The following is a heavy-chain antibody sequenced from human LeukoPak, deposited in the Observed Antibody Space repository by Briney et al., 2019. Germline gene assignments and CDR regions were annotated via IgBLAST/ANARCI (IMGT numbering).Heavy chain of an antibody. CDR2: ISWDGGRT. V-gene: IGHV3-43D*03. CDR3: AKDKFDGSGSYYFDY. Sequence: PGGSLRLSCAASGFTFDDYAMHWVRQPPGKGLEWVSLISWDGGRTYYADSVKGRFTISRDNSKNSLYLQMNSLRAEDTALYYCAKDKFDGSGSYYFDYWGQGTLVTVSS. J-gene: IGHJ4*02. D-gene: IGHD3-10*01. CDR1: GFTFDDYA.